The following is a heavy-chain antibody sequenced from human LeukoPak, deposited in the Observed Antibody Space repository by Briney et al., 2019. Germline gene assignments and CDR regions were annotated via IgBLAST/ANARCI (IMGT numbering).Heavy chain of an antibody. CDR3: ARVDGSPDY. V-gene: IGHV1-8*03. CDR2: VNLKSGYT. D-gene: IGHD2-15*01. CDR1: GYAFTKFD. Sequence: ASVKVSCKASGYAFTKFDINWVRQATGQGLEWMGWVNLKSGYTGYAQKFQGRVTITRDTSMNTAYMELSSLRSEDTAVYYCARVDGSPDYWGQGTLVTVSS. J-gene: IGHJ4*02.